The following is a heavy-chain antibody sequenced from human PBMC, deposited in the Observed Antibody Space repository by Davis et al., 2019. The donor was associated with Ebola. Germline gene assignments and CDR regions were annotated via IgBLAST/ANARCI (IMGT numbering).Heavy chain of an antibody. CDR1: GGSISSYY. CDR3: ARDLYYGSGSYYTYYYYGMDV. Sequence: PSETLSLTCTVSGGSISSYYWSWIRQPAGKGLEWIGRIYTSGSTNYNPSLKSRVTISVDTSKNQFSLKLSSVAAADTAVYYCARDLYYGSGSYYTYYYYGMDVWGQGTTVTVSS. CDR2: IYTSGST. V-gene: IGHV4-4*07. D-gene: IGHD3-10*01. J-gene: IGHJ6*02.